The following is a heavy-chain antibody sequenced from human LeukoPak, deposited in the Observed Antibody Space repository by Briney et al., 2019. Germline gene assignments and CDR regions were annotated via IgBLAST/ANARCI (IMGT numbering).Heavy chain of an antibody. Sequence: SETLSLTCGASDVTISGGGYSWIWIPQPPGKRRVWIGYIYNSGNTYYNPSLKSRVNISVDRSKNQVSLKLSSVTAADTAVYYCARSWCGESFGMDFWGQGTTVTVSS. CDR3: ARSWCGESFGMDF. V-gene: IGHV4-30-2*01. D-gene: IGHD3-10*01. CDR1: DVTISGGGYS. J-gene: IGHJ6*02. CDR2: IYNSGNT.